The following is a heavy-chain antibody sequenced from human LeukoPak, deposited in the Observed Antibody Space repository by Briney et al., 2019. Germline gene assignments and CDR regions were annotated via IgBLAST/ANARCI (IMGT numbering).Heavy chain of an antibody. V-gene: IGHV3-21*05. Sequence: GGSLRLSCAASGFTFSSYSMNWVRQAPGKGLEWVSYTSSSSSYTNYADSVKGRFTISRDNAKNSLYLQMNSLRAEDTAVYYCARYCSGGSCYGYAFDIWGQGTMVTVSS. CDR1: GFTFSSYS. J-gene: IGHJ3*02. D-gene: IGHD2-15*01. CDR3: ARYCSGGSCYGYAFDI. CDR2: TSSSSSYT.